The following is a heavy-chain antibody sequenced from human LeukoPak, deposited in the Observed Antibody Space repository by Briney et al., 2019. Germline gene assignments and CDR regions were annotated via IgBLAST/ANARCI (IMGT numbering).Heavy chain of an antibody. CDR2: ISFDGSNK. CDR1: GYTLTELS. D-gene: IGHD3-3*01. V-gene: IGHV3-30-3*01. CDR3: ARGGRAYYDFWTGRFDY. Sequence: SCKVSGYTLTELSMHWVRQAPGKGLEWVAVISFDGSNKYYADSVKGRFTISRDNSKNTLYLQMNSLRAEDTAVYYCARGGRAYYDFWTGRFDYWGQGTLVTVSS. J-gene: IGHJ4*02.